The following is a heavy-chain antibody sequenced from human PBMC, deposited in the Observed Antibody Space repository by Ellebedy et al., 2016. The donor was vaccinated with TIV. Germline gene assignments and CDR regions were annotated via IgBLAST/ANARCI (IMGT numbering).Heavy chain of an antibody. Sequence: GESLKISXAASGFTFYTFAMNWVRQAPGKGLEWVAHIGDGARYADSVKGRFTISRDNSDNTLFLQMNSLRADDTAIYYCAKGGQWLDNDYWGQGTLVTVSS. D-gene: IGHD6-19*01. CDR1: GFTFYTFA. V-gene: IGHV3-23*01. J-gene: IGHJ4*02. CDR3: AKGGQWLDNDY. CDR2: IGDGA.